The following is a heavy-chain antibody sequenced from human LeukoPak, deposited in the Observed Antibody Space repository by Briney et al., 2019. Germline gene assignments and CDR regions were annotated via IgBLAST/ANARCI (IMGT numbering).Heavy chain of an antibody. J-gene: IGHJ4*02. CDR1: GFTVSSNY. V-gene: IGHV3-66*01. D-gene: IGHD3-10*01. Sequence: GGSLRLSCAASGFTVSSNYMSWVRQAPGKGLEWVSVIYSGGSTYYADSVKGRFTISRDNSKNTLYLQMNSLRAEDTAVYYCARALWFGESRLYYFDYWGQGTLVTVSS. CDR3: ARALWFGESRLYYFDY. CDR2: IYSGGST.